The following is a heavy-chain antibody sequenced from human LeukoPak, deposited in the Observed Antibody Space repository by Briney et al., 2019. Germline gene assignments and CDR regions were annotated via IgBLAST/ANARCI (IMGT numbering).Heavy chain of an antibody. CDR3: AILRRGY. CDR2: ISYDGSNK. Sequence: GGSLRLSCAASGFAFSSYVMHWVRQAPGKGLEWVAVISYDGSNKYYADSVKGRFTISRDNSKNTLYLQMNSLRPEDTAVYYCAILRRGYWGQGTLVTVSS. V-gene: IGHV3-30*03. J-gene: IGHJ4*02. D-gene: IGHD3-10*01. CDR1: GFAFSSYV.